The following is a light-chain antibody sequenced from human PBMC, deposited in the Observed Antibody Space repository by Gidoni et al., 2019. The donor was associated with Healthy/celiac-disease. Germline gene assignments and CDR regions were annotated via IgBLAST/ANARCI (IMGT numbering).Light chain of an antibody. J-gene: IGKJ2*01. Sequence: DIQMTQSPSTLSASVGDRVTITCRDSQSISSWLAWYQQKPGKAPKLLIYDASSLKSGVPSRFSGSGSWTEFTLTISSLQPDDFATYYCQQYNSYSYTFGQGTKLEIK. CDR3: QQYNSYSYT. V-gene: IGKV1-5*01. CDR2: DAS. CDR1: QSISSW.